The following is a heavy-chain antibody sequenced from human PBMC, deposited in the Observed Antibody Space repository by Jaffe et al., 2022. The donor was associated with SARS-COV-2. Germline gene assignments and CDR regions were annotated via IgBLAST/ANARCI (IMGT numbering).Heavy chain of an antibody. D-gene: IGHD1-26*01. Sequence: EVQLVESGGGLIQPGGSLRLSCAASGFTFSTYSMNWVRQAPGKGLEWVSYITSSSGTIYYADSVKGRFSISRDNAKNSLYLQMNSLRDEDTAVYYCASSYGLVGASADYWGQGTLVTVSS. CDR1: GFTFSTYS. V-gene: IGHV3-48*02. J-gene: IGHJ4*02. CDR2: ITSSSGTI. CDR3: ASSYGLVGASADY.